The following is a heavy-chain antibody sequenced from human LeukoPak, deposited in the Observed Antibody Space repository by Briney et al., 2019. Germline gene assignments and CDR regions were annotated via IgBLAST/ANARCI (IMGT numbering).Heavy chain of an antibody. CDR1: GDSIRNSNYF. CDR3: ASRWLRQGDY. CDR2: IFYTGST. V-gene: IGHV4-39*07. D-gene: IGHD5-12*01. J-gene: IGHJ4*02. Sequence: PSGTLSLTCTFSGDSIRNSNYFWGWLRQPPGKGLEWIGTIFYTGSTYYNPSVKSRVTISVDTSKNQFSLKLSSVTAADTAVYYCASRWLRQGDYWGQGTLVTVSS.